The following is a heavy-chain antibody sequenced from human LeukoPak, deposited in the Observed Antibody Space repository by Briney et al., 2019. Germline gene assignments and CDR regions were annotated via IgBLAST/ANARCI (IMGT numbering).Heavy chain of an antibody. CDR2: LSGSGGST. J-gene: IGHJ5*02. D-gene: IGHD6-19*01. CDR1: GFTFSSYW. CDR3: ARSYSSGWWRWFDP. Sequence: GGSLRLSCAASGFTFSSYWMSWVRQAPGKGLEWVSALSGSGGSTYYADSVKGRFTISRDNSKNTLYLQMNSLRAEDTAVYYCARSYSSGWWRWFDPWGQGTLVTVSS. V-gene: IGHV3-23*01.